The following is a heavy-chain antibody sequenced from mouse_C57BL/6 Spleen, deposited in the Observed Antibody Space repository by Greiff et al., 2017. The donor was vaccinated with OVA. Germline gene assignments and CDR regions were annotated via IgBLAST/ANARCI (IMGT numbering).Heavy chain of an antibody. CDR1: GFNIKDYY. J-gene: IGHJ1*03. D-gene: IGHD2-3*01. CDR2: IEPEYGDT. V-gene: IGHV14-1*01. CDR3: TKMGDWYFDV. Sequence: EVQLVESGAELVRPGASVKLSCTASGFNIKDYYMHWVKQSPEQGLDWIGRIEPEYGDTEYAPKFQGKATMTADTSSNTAYLQLSSLTSEDPAVYYCTKMGDWYFDVWGTGTTVTVSS.